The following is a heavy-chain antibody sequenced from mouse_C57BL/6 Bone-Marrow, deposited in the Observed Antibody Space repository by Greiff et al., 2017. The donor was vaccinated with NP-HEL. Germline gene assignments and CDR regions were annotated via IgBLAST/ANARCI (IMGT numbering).Heavy chain of an antibody. CDR3: TTHSSYYFDY. D-gene: IGHD3-1*01. Sequence: VHVKQSGAELVRPGASVKLSCTASGFNIKDDYMHWVKQRPEQGLEWIGWIDPENGDTEYASKFQGKATITADTSSNTAYLQLSSLTSEDTAVYYCTTHSSYYFDYWGQGTTLTVSS. CDR1: GFNIKDDY. CDR2: IDPENGDT. V-gene: IGHV14-4*01. J-gene: IGHJ2*01.